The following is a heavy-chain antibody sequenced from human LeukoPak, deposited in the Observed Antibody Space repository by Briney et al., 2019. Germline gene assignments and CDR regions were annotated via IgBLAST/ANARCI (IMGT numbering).Heavy chain of an antibody. Sequence: SETLSLTCTVSGSSFSSYFWSWIRQPPGKGLEWIGYIYYSGSTNYNPSVKSRVAISVDTSKNQFSLKLSSVTAADTAMYYCARVDYGSGSYYYYYYYGLDVWGQGTTVTVSS. CDR1: GSSFSSYF. D-gene: IGHD3-10*01. CDR3: ARVDYGSGSYYYYYYYGLDV. CDR2: IYYSGST. V-gene: IGHV4-59*12. J-gene: IGHJ6*02.